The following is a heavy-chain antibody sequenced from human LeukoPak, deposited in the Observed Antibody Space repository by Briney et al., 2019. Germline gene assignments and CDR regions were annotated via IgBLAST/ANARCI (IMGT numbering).Heavy chain of an antibody. CDR3: ARRATTERGYSYGLDY. V-gene: IGHV3-21*01. CDR2: IHTSNNYI. J-gene: IGHJ4*02. CDR1: GFTFSS. D-gene: IGHD5-18*01. Sequence: GGSLRLSCAASGFTFSSMNWVRQAPGQGLEWVSSIHTSNNYIYYANSLKGRFTISRDNTKNSLYLHMNSLRAEDTAVYYCARRATTERGYSYGLDYWGQGTLVTVSS.